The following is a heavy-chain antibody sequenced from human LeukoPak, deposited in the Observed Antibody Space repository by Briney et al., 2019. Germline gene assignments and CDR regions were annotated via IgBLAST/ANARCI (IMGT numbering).Heavy chain of an antibody. CDR1: GGSFSGYY. CDR2: INHSGST. J-gene: IGHJ4*02. Sequence: PSETLSLTCAVYGGSFSGYYWSWIRQPPGKGLEWIGEINHSGSTNYNPSLKSRVTISVDTSKNQFSLKLSSVTAADTAVYYCARGPRKALWFGELFGFDYWGQGTLVTVSS. V-gene: IGHV4-34*01. D-gene: IGHD3-10*01. CDR3: ARGPRKALWFGELFGFDY.